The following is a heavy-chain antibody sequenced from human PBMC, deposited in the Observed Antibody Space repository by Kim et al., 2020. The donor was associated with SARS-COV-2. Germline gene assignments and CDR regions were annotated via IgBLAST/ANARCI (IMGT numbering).Heavy chain of an antibody. Sequence: AYSVGGRCTIPRNNDKNSLFLQMSSLRAEDTAVYYCARGPNYSPFDYWGQGTLVTVSS. D-gene: IGHD4-4*01. CDR3: ARGPNYSPFDY. V-gene: IGHV3-11*04. J-gene: IGHJ4*02.